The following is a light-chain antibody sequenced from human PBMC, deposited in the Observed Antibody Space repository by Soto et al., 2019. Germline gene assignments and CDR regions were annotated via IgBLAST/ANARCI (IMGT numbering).Light chain of an antibody. Sequence: QSALTQPASVSGSPGQSITISCTGTSSDVGGYNYVSWYQQHPGKAPKLMIYDVSNWPSGVSNRFSGSESGNTASLTISGLQAEDEADYYCSSYTSSSTYVFGTGTKLTVL. CDR2: DVS. V-gene: IGLV2-14*01. CDR3: SSYTSSSTYV. J-gene: IGLJ1*01. CDR1: SSDVGGYNY.